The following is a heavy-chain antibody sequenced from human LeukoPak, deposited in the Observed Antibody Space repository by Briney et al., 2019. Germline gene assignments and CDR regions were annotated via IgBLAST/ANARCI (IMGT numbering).Heavy chain of an antibody. CDR2: FYHSGST. CDR1: GYSIGSGYY. V-gene: IGHV4-38-2*02. CDR3: ARQTGSGLFILP. Sequence: SETLSLTCTVSGYSIGSGYYWGWIRQPPGKGLEWIGNFYHSGSTYYTPSLKSRVTISVDTSKKQFSLRLSSVTAADTAMYYCARQTGSGLFILPGGQGTLVTVSS. J-gene: IGHJ4*02. D-gene: IGHD3/OR15-3a*01.